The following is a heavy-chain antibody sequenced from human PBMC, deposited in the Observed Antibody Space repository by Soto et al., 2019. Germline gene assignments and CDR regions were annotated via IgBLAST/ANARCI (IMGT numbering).Heavy chain of an antibody. CDR2: IYYSGST. CDR3: ARDSVFWGAEGGNGMDV. V-gene: IGHV4-59*01. Sequence: SETLSLTCTVSGGSISSYYWSWIRQPPGKGLEWIGYIYYSGSTNYNPSLKSRVTISVDTSKNQFSLKLSSVTAADTAVYYCARDSVFWGAEGGNGMDVWGQGTTVTVSS. CDR1: GGSISSYY. J-gene: IGHJ6*02. D-gene: IGHD3-16*01.